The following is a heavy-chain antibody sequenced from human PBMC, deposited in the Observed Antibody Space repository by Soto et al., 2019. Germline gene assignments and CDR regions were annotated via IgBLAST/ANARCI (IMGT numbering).Heavy chain of an antibody. J-gene: IGHJ5*02. CDR2: IYYSGST. Sequence: SETLSLTCTVSGGSISSGGYYWSWIRQHPGKGLEWIGYIYYSGSTYYNPSLKSRVTISVDTSKNQFSLKLSSVTAADTAVYYCAIGRSYYDSSGYYYNDWFDPWGQGTLVTVSS. CDR3: AIGRSYYDSSGYYYNDWFDP. CDR1: GGSISSGGYY. D-gene: IGHD3-22*01. V-gene: IGHV4-31*03.